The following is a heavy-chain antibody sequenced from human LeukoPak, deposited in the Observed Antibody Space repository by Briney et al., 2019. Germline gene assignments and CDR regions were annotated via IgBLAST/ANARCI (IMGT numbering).Heavy chain of an antibody. CDR2: IYSGGST. Sequence: GGSLRLSCAASGFTVSSNYMSWVRQAPGKGLEWVSVIYSGGSTYYADSVKGRFTISRDNSKNTLYLQMNSLRAEDTVVYYCASDPYYGSGSYYPWGQGTLVTVSS. CDR1: GFTVSSNY. CDR3: ASDPYYGSGSYYP. V-gene: IGHV3-53*01. J-gene: IGHJ5*02. D-gene: IGHD3-10*01.